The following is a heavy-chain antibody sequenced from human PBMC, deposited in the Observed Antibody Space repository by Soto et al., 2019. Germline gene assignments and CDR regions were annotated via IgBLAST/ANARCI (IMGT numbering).Heavy chain of an antibody. CDR2: INVYNGDT. V-gene: IGHV1-18*01. Sequence: QVQLVQSGVEVKKPGASVKVSCKASGYTFSSSSISWVRQAPGQGLEWMGWINVYNGDTIYVQKLQGRVTMTTDTSTSTAYMELTSLTSDATAIYYCARDIGGGEDVWGQGTTVTVSS. J-gene: IGHJ6*02. CDR3: ARDIGGGEDV. CDR1: GYTFSSSS. D-gene: IGHD3-16*01.